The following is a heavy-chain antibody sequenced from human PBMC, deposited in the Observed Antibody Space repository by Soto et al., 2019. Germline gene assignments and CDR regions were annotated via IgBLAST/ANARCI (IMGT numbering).Heavy chain of an antibody. CDR2: INAGNGNT. CDR1: GEAFNSCA. CDR3: ARVGTDTIFGVVIQYWYFDL. J-gene: IGHJ2*01. D-gene: IGHD3-3*01. V-gene: IGHV1-3*01. Sequence: GASVKVSCKSSGEAFNSCALHWPRQEPGQRLEWMGWINAGNGNTKYSQKFQGGVTITRDTSASTAYMELSSLRSEDTAVYYCARVGTDTIFGVVIQYWYFDLWGRGTLVPVSS.